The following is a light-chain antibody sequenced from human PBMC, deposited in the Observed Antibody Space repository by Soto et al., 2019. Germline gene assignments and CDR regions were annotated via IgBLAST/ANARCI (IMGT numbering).Light chain of an antibody. V-gene: IGKV3-15*01. CDR2: TAS. CDR3: QQYYNWPLEYT. J-gene: IGKJ2*01. CDR1: QSVSSK. Sequence: EIVMTQSPGTLSVSPGERVILSCRASQSVSSKVAWYQQKPGQAPRLLIFTASLRATGVPARFSGSGSGTEFTLTISSLQSEDFAVYWCQQYYNWPLEYTFGQGTKLEI.